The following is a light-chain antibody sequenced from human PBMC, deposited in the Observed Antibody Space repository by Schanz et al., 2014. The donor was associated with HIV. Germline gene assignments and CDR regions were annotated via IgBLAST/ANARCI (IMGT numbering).Light chain of an antibody. V-gene: IGLV2-8*01. CDR1: SSDVGGYNY. J-gene: IGLJ2*01. CDR3: ASYGGSNNLL. Sequence: QSALTQPASVSGSPGQSITISCTGTSSDVGGYNYVSWYQQHPGKAPKLMIYDVSNRPSGVPDRFSGAKSGNTAFLLISGLQDEDEADYYCASYGGSNNLLFGGGTKLTVL. CDR2: DVS.